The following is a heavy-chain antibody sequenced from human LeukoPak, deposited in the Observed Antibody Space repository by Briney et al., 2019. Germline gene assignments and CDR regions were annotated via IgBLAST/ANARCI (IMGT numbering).Heavy chain of an antibody. CDR3: AVSIAAAVLLPLIDY. D-gene: IGHD6-13*01. CDR1: GGTFSSYA. CDR2: IIPIFGTA. J-gene: IGHJ4*02. Sequence: SVKVSCKASGGTFSSYAISWVRQAPGQGLEWMGGIIPIFGTANYAQKFQGRVAITADKSTSTAYMELSSLRSEDTAVYYCAVSIAAAVLLPLIDYWGQGTLVTVSS. V-gene: IGHV1-69*06.